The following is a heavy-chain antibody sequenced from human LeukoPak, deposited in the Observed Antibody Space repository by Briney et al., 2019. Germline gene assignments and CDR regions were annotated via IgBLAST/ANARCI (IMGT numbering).Heavy chain of an antibody. D-gene: IGHD2-15*01. CDR1: GGSISSSSYY. J-gene: IGHJ4*02. CDR3: ARGIVVSGSDY. V-gene: IGHV4-39*07. CDR2: IYHSGST. Sequence: SETLSLTCTVSGGSISSSSYYWGWIRQPPGKGLEWIGEIYHSGSTNYNPSLKSRVTISVDTSKNQFSLKLSSVTAADTAVYYCARGIVVSGSDYWGQGTLVTVSS.